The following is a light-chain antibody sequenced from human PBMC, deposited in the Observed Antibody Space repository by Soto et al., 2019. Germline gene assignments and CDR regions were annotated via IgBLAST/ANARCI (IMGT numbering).Light chain of an antibody. CDR1: QSVYSS. CDR3: QQYNNWPPIT. J-gene: IGKJ5*01. V-gene: IGKV3-15*01. CDR2: GAS. Sequence: TVMTQSPSTLSVSRVERGTLSFMASQSVYSSLAWYQQKPGQAPRLLIYGASTRATGIPARFSGSGSGTEFTLTISGLQSEDFAVYYCQQYNNWPPITFGQGTRLEI.